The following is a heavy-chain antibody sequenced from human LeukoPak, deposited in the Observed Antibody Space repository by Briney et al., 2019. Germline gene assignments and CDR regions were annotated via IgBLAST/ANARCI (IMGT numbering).Heavy chain of an antibody. CDR1: GGSFSGYY. V-gene: IGHV4-34*01. Sequence: SETLSLTCAVYGGSFSGYYWSWIRQPPGKGLEWIGEINHSGSTNYNPSLKSRVTISVDTSKNQFSLKLSSVTAADTAMYYCARVYSWYSGYGRFDYWGQGTLVTVSS. J-gene: IGHJ4*02. CDR2: INHSGST. CDR3: ARVYSWYSGYGRFDY. D-gene: IGHD5-12*01.